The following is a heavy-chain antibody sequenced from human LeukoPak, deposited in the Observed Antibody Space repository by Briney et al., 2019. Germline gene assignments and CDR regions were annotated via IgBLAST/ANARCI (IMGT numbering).Heavy chain of an antibody. CDR3: ASRGRDEGPYYYYYYYMDV. D-gene: IGHD5-24*01. Sequence: SVKVSCKASGGTFSSYAISWVRQAPGQGLEWMGGIIPIFGTANYAQKFQGRVTITTDESTSTAYMELSSLRSEDTAVYCCASRGRDEGPYYYYYYYMDVWGKGTTVTVSS. V-gene: IGHV1-69*05. J-gene: IGHJ6*03. CDR1: GGTFSSYA. CDR2: IIPIFGTA.